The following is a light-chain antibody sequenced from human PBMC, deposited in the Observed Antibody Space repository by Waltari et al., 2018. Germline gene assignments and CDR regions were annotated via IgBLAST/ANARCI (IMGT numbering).Light chain of an antibody. V-gene: IGKV3-20*01. CDR2: GAS. J-gene: IGKJ2*01. CDR1: QSVTSNY. CDR3: QHYGSSPET. Sequence: EIVLTPSPGTLSLSPGERATLPCRASQSVTSNYLAWYQQKPGQAPRLLIYGASSRATDIPGRFSGSGSGTDFTLTISRLEPEDFAVYYCQHYGSSPETFGQGTKLEIK.